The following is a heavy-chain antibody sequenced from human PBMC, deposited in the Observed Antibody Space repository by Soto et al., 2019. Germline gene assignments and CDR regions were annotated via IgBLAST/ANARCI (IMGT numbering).Heavy chain of an antibody. V-gene: IGHV4-34*01. J-gene: IGHJ6*02. CDR3: ARGRGCTSTACYAPNYYCYYGMDV. CDR2: LNHSGST. Sequence: SETLSLTCAVYGGSFSGYYWSWIRQPPGKGLEWIGDLNHSGSTNYNPSLKSRVTIAVNTSKNQFSLKLSSVTAADTAVYYCARGRGCTSTACYAPNYYCYYGMDVWGQGTTVTVSS. CDR1: GGSFSGYY. D-gene: IGHD2-2*01.